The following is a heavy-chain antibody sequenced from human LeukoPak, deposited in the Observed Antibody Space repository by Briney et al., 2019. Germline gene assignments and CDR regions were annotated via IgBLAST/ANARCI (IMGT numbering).Heavy chain of an antibody. CDR2: IYPSDSDT. D-gene: IGHD6-6*01. J-gene: IGHJ6*03. V-gene: IGHV5-51*01. Sequence: GESLKISCKGSGYSFTTYWIGWVRQMPGKGLEWMGSIYPSDSDTRYSPSFQGQVTISADKSISTAYLQWSSLKASDSAMYYCARHGAIAARDYYYYMDVWGKGTKVTVSS. CDR1: GYSFTTYW. CDR3: ARHGAIAARDYYYYMDV.